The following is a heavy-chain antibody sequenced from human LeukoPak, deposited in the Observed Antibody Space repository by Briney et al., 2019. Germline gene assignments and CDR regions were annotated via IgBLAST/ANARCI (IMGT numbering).Heavy chain of an antibody. J-gene: IGHJ6*02. CDR2: IWYDGSNK. V-gene: IGHV3-33*01. CDR1: GFTFSSYG. CDR3: ARVGYCSSTSCNYYYYGMDV. D-gene: IGHD2-2*03. Sequence: GRSLRLSCAASGFTFSSYGMHWVRQAPGKGLEWVAVIWYDGSNKYYADSVKGRFTISRDNSKNTLYLQMNSLRAEDTAVYYCARVGYCSSTSCNYYYYGMDVWGQGTTVTVSS.